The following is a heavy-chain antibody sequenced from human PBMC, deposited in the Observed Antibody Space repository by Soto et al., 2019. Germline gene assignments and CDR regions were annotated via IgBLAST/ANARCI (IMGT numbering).Heavy chain of an antibody. CDR3: ARAAPYYYDSSGYGMGY. Sequence: SVKVSCKASGGTFSSYAIGWVRQAPGQGLEWMGGIIPIFGTANYAQKFQGRVTITADKSTSTAYMELSSLRSEDTAVYYCARAAPYYYDSSGYGMGYWGQGTLVTVSS. CDR1: GGTFSSYA. CDR2: IIPIFGTA. D-gene: IGHD3-22*01. J-gene: IGHJ4*02. V-gene: IGHV1-69*06.